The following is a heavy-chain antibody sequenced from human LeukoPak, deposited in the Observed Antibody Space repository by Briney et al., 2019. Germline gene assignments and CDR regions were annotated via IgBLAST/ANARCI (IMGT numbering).Heavy chain of an antibody. CDR1: GGSISSYY. V-gene: IGHV4-59*12. CDR2: IYYSGST. Sequence: PSETLSLTCTVSGGSISSYYWSWIRQPPGKGLEWIRYIYYSGSTNYNPSLKSRVTISVDTSKNQFSLKLSSVTAADTAVYYCARVVPTYYYDSSGTAGMDVWGQGTTVTVSS. J-gene: IGHJ6*02. CDR3: ARVVPTYYYDSSGTAGMDV. D-gene: IGHD3-22*01.